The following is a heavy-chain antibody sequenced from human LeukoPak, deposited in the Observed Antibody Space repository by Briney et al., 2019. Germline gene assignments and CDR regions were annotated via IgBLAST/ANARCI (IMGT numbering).Heavy chain of an antibody. V-gene: IGHV3-20*04. Sequence: GGSLRLSCAASGFTFDDYGMSWVRQAPGKGLEWVSGINWNGGSTGYADSVKGRFTISRDNAKNSLYLQMNSLRAEDTALYYCARDLHYYDSSGSYFDYWGQGTLVTVSS. D-gene: IGHD3-22*01. CDR1: GFTFDDYG. J-gene: IGHJ4*02. CDR3: ARDLHYYDSSGSYFDY. CDR2: INWNGGST.